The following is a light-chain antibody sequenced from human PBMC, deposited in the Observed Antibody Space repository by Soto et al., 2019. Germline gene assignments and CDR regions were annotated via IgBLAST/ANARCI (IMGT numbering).Light chain of an antibody. CDR1: SSNIGSNY. V-gene: IGLV1-47*01. Sequence: QSVLTQPPSASVTPEQRVTISCSGSSSNIGSNYVYWYQQLPGTVPQLLIYRNSERPSGVPDRFSGSKSGTSASLAISGLRSEDEADYYCAAWDDSLSGVVFGGGTKLTVL. J-gene: IGLJ2*01. CDR2: RNS. CDR3: AAWDDSLSGVV.